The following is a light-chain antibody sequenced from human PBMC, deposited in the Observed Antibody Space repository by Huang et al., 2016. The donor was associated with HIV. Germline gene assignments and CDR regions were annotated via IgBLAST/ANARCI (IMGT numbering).Light chain of an antibody. V-gene: IGKV3D-15*01. J-gene: IGKJ3*01. CDR1: QNVNTN. CDR2: AAS. CDR3: QQYNYWPQFT. Sequence: TQSPATLSVSPGEGATLSCRASQNVNTNLAWYQQKPGHAPRLLIYAASTRATGIPTRFSGSGSGTEFTLAISSLQSDDFAIYYCQQYNYWPQFTFGPGTRVDIK.